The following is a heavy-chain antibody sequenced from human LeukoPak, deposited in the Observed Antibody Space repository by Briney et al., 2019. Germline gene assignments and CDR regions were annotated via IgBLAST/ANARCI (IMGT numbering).Heavy chain of an antibody. CDR1: GYTFTSNY. J-gene: IGHJ4*02. CDR3: ARDSIAARAFDY. Sequence: GASVKVSCKASGYTFTSNYMHWVRQAPGQGLEWMGIINPNGGSTNYAQKFQGRVTMTRDMSTSTAYMELRSLRSDDTAVYYCARDSIAARAFDYWGQGTLVTVSS. D-gene: IGHD6-6*01. V-gene: IGHV1-46*01. CDR2: INPNGGST.